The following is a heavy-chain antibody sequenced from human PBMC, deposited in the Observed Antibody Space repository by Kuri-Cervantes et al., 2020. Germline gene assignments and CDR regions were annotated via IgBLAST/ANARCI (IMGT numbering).Heavy chain of an antibody. Sequence: GESLKISCAASGFTFSNSDMNWVRQAPGKGLEWVSGVSWNGSRTHYADSVKGRFIISRDNSRNFLYQQMNSLRPEDMAVYYCARDDISGSSLGSYYFDYWGQGTLVTVSS. V-gene: IGHV3-19*01. CDR1: GFTFSNSD. CDR3: ARDDISGSSLGSYYFDY. J-gene: IGHJ4*02. CDR2: VSWNGSRT. D-gene: IGHD1-26*01.